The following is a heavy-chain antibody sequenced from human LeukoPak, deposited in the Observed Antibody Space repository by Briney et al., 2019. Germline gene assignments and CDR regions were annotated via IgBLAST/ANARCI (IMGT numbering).Heavy chain of an antibody. CDR3: ARLVPYSGSYRGGLDC. Sequence: PSETLSLTCTVSGGSISSYYCSWIRQPPAQGMEWNGYIYYSGSTNYNPSLKSRVTISVDTSKNQFSLDPSPGTAADTAVYYCARLVPYSGSYRGGLDCWGQGTLVTVSS. J-gene: IGHJ4*02. CDR1: GGSISSYY. CDR2: IYYSGST. D-gene: IGHD1-26*01. V-gene: IGHV4-59*08.